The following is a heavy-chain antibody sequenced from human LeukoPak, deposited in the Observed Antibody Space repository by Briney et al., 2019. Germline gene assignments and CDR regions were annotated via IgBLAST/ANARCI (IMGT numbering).Heavy chain of an antibody. V-gene: IGHV4-59*01. CDR2: IYYSGSI. CDR1: GGSISSYY. J-gene: IGHJ4*02. CDR3: ARVTGYMIEDYFDY. Sequence: SETLSLTCTVSGGSISSYYWSWIRQPPGKGLEWIGYIYYSGSINYNPSLKSRVTISVDTSKNQFSLKLNSVTAADTAVYYCARVTGYMIEDYFDYWGQGSLVTVSS. D-gene: IGHD3-9*01.